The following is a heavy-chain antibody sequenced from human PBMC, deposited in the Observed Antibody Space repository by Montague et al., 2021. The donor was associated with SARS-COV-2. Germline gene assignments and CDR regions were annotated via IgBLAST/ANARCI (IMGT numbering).Heavy chain of an antibody. V-gene: IGHV3-13*01. CDR3: ARDPGTVTSSWYFDL. CDR2: IGTAGDT. J-gene: IGHJ2*01. D-gene: IGHD4-17*01. CDR1: GFTFSSYD. Sequence: SPRLSFSASGFTFSSYDMHWVRQATGKGLEWVSAIGTAGDTYYPGSVKGRFTISRENAKNSLYLQMNSLRAGDTAVYYCARDPGTVTSSWYFDLWGRGTLVTVSS.